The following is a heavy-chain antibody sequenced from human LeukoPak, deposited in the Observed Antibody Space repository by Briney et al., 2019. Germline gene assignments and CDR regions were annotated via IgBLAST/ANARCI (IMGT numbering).Heavy chain of an antibody. J-gene: IGHJ1*01. D-gene: IGHD6-13*01. V-gene: IGHV1-46*01. Sequence: ASVTVSFMSSVYTFTNYDMHWVGQAPGQGREGMGIINLSGDRKRYAHNFQGRVTMSRDTSISTPYMELSSLRSDDTAVYYCARGYPHSTTAARTYFQHWGQGTLVTVSS. CDR2: INLSGDRK. CDR3: ARGYPHSTTAARTYFQH. CDR1: VYTFTNYD.